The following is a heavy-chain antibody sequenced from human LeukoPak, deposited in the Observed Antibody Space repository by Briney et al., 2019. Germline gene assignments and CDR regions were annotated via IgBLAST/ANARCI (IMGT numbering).Heavy chain of an antibody. V-gene: IGHV3-23*01. CDR2: ISGNGAKT. CDR1: GFSISRYT. Sequence: GGSLRLSCEGSGFSISRYTMSWVRQAPGKGLEWVSAISGNGAKTYYPDSEKGRFTLSSDNSKNALYLQLTSLSPEDTAVYYCAKPALQYYDSSGYHPDWYFDLWGRGTLVTVS. CDR3: AKPALQYYDSSGYHPDWYFDL. J-gene: IGHJ2*01. D-gene: IGHD3-22*01.